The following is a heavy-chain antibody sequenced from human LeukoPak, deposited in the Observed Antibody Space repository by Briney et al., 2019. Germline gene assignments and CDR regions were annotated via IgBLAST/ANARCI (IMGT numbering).Heavy chain of an antibody. CDR1: GGSINSGYH. D-gene: IGHD3-3*01. CDR2: IYNSGST. V-gene: IGHV4-61*01. J-gene: IGHJ6*03. CDR3: ARGILDFWSGYLASGYYYYYMDV. Sequence: NPSQTLSLTCTVSGGSINSGYHWSWIRQHQGKGLEWIGYIYNSGSTNYNPSLRSRVTISVDTSKNQFSLKLSSVTAADTAVYYCARGILDFWSGYLASGYYYYYMDVWGKGTTVTVSS.